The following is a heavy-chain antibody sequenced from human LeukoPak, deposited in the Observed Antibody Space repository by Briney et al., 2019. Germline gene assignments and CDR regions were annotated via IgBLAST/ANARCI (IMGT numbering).Heavy chain of an antibody. CDR2: ISGSGSAI. CDR1: GFTFSSYS. J-gene: IGHJ4*02. CDR3: ASRVVDY. Sequence: GGSLRLSCAASGFTFSSYSMSWVRQAPGEGLEWISYISGSGSAIFYTDSVKGRFTISRDNAKNSVYLQMNSLRAEDTAVYYCASRVVDYWGQGTLVTVSS. V-gene: IGHV3-11*01. D-gene: IGHD3-3*01.